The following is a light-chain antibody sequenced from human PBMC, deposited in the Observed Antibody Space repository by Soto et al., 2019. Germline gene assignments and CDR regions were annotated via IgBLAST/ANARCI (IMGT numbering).Light chain of an antibody. V-gene: IGKV3-20*01. CDR2: GAS. Sequence: EIVLTQSPGTLSLSPGERATLSCRASESVSSNFLAWYQQKFGQAPRLLIYGASSRASGIPDRFSGSGSGTDFTLTIDRLEPEDFAIYFCQQYGRSPWTFGHGTKVEI. J-gene: IGKJ1*01. CDR3: QQYGRSPWT. CDR1: ESVSSNF.